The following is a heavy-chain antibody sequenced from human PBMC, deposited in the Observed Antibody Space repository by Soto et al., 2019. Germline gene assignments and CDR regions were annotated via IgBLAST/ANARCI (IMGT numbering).Heavy chain of an antibody. D-gene: IGHD6-6*01. CDR2: IKTTTDGGTT. Sequence: EVQLVESGGGLVEPGGSLSLSCAASGFSFTNAWMTWVRQAPGKGLEWVGRIKTTTDGGTTDYAAPVKGRFTISRDDSKNTLYLQMNSLKTEDTAVYYCTTSGPRRSSSLWFDPWGQGTLVTVSS. V-gene: IGHV3-15*01. J-gene: IGHJ5*02. CDR1: GFSFTNAW. CDR3: TTSGPRRSSSLWFDP.